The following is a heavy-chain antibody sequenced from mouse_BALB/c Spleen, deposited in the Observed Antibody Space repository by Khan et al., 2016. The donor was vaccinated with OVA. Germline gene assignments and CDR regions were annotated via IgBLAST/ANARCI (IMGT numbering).Heavy chain of an antibody. CDR1: GYTFTSYW. CDR3: ARDRIDY. V-gene: IGHV1-7*01. Sequence: VQLVESGAELAKPGASVKMSCKASGYTFTSYWMHWIKQRPGQGLEWIGYINPTSGYTDYTQKFKDKATLTADKSSSTAYMQLSSLTSDDSAVYYCARDRIDYWGQGTTLTVSS. CDR2: INPTSGYT. J-gene: IGHJ2*01.